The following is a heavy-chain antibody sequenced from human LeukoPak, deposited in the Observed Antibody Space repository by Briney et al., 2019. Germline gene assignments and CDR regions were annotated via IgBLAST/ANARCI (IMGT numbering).Heavy chain of an antibody. CDR1: GGTFSSYA. Sequence: GASVKVSCKASGGTFSSYAISWVRQAPGQGLEWMGGIIPIFGTANYAQKFQGRVTITTDESTSTAYMELSSLRSDDTAVYYCAIGGRVDPEYYFDSWGQGTLLTVSS. CDR3: AIGGRVDPEYYFDS. CDR2: IIPIFGTA. J-gene: IGHJ4*02. D-gene: IGHD3-3*01. V-gene: IGHV1-69*05.